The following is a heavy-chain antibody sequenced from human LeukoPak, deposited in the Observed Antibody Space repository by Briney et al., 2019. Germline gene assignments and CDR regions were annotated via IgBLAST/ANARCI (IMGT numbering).Heavy chain of an antibody. CDR2: ISWNSGSI. Sequence: PGGSLRLSCAASGFTFDDYAMHWVRQAPGKGLEWVSGISWNSGSIGYADSVKGRFTISRGNAKNSLYLQMNNLRAEDTAFYYCAKSESPHLHYFDNSGSCRNWFDPWGQGTLVTVSS. V-gene: IGHV3-9*01. CDR1: GFTFDDYA. CDR3: AKSESPHLHYFDNSGSCRNWFDP. J-gene: IGHJ5*02. D-gene: IGHD3-22*01.